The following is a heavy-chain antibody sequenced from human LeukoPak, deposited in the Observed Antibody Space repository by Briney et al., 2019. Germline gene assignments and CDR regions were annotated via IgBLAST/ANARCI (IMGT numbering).Heavy chain of an antibody. D-gene: IGHD3/OR15-3a*01. J-gene: IGHJ3*02. CDR1: GGSINSYY. Sequence: ETLSLTCTVSGGSINSYYWSWVRQAPGKGLEWVSAISGSGGSTYYADSVKGRFTISRDNSKNTLYLQMNSLRAEDTAVYYCTLGLAGDAFDIWGQGTMVTVSS. CDR2: ISGSGGST. CDR3: TLGLAGDAFDI. V-gene: IGHV3-23*01.